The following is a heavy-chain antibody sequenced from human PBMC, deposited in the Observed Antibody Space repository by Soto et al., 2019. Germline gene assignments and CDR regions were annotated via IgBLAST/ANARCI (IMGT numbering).Heavy chain of an antibody. CDR1: GVSVNDGGYY. D-gene: IGHD3-16*01. Sequence: QVQLQESGPGRVKPSQTLSLTCTVSGVSVNDGGYYWNWIRQHPGRGLEYIGYIYHSGYSYSNPSLEGRFTLSLETSKNPFSLTVTSVTAAETAVYFCAAQRGGGYLDSWGLGTLVTVSS. J-gene: IGHJ4*01. V-gene: IGHV4-31*03. CDR3: AAQRGGGYLDS. CDR2: IYHSGYS.